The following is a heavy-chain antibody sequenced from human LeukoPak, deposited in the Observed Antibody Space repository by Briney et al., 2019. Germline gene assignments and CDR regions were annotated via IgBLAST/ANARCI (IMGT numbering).Heavy chain of an antibody. V-gene: IGHV1-8*01. Sequence: ASVTVSCKASGYTFTSYDINWVRQATGQGLEWMGWMNPNSGNTGYAQKFQGRVTMTRNTSISTAYMELSSLRSEDTAVYYCARGDPETYYFDYWGQGTLVTVSS. J-gene: IGHJ4*02. CDR1: GYTFTSYD. CDR3: ARGDPETYYFDY. CDR2: MNPNSGNT. D-gene: IGHD1-14*01.